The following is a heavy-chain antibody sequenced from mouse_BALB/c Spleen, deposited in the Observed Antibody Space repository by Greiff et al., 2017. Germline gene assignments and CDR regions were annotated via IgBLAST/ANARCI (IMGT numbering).Heavy chain of an antibody. CDR3: ARGDYYGYGAMDY. CDR1: GFTFSSFG. D-gene: IGHD1-2*01. V-gene: IGHV5-17*02. J-gene: IGHJ4*01. Sequence: DVMLVESGGGLVQPGGSRKLSCAASGFTFSSFGMHWVRQAPEKGLEWVAYISSGSSTIYYADTVKGRFTISRDNPKNTLFLQMTSLRSEDTAMYYCARGDYYGYGAMDYWGQGTSVTVSS. CDR2: ISSGSSTI.